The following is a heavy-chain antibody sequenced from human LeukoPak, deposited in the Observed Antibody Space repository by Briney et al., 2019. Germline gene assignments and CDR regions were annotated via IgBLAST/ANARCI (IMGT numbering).Heavy chain of an antibody. V-gene: IGHV3-66*02. CDR2: IYRGGST. Sequence: GGSLRLLCAVSGFTLSSNYMSWVRQARGKGAEGVSVIYRGGSTYYADSVKGRFTISRDNSTNTLYLQINSLRAEDTAVYYCARESEGSSLAFDYWGQGTLVTVSS. D-gene: IGHD6-6*01. J-gene: IGHJ4*02. CDR1: GFTLSSNY. CDR3: ARESEGSSLAFDY.